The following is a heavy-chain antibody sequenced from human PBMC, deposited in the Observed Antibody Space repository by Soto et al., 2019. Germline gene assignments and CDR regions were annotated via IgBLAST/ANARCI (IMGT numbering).Heavy chain of an antibody. CDR3: AKDLSDSSSYYYYYYGMDV. V-gene: IGHV3-30*18. Sequence: GLEWVAVISYDGSNKYYADSVKGRFTISRDNSKNTLYLQMNSLRAEDTAVYYCAKDLSDSSSYYYYYYGMDVWGQGTTVTVSS. J-gene: IGHJ6*02. CDR2: ISYDGSNK. D-gene: IGHD3-22*01.